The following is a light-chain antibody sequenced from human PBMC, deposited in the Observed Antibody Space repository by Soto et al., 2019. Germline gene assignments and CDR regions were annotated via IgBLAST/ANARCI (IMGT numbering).Light chain of an antibody. CDR3: QQTRSYPST. J-gene: IGKJ4*01. CDR1: QSVSSN. CDR2: GAS. V-gene: IGKV3-15*01. Sequence: DIVLTQSTGTLCLSPGERATLSGRASQSVSSNLAWYQQKVGQAPRLLIYGASTRATGIPARSSGSGSGTDFTLTISSLQAEDFATYYCQQTRSYPSTFGGGTKVDIK.